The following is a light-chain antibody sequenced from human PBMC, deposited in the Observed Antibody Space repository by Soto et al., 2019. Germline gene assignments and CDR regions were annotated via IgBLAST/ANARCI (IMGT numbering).Light chain of an antibody. CDR3: QQYTNAHGIT. V-gene: IGKV3-20*01. CDR2: AAS. Sequence: ESALTQSAGTLSLSPGERATLSCRASQGVGNKYLAWYQQRPGQAPSLLIYAASSRATGVPDRFSGSGSGTDFTLTISRLEPEDFAVYYCQQYTNAHGITFGQGTRLEI. CDR1: QGVGNKY. J-gene: IGKJ5*01.